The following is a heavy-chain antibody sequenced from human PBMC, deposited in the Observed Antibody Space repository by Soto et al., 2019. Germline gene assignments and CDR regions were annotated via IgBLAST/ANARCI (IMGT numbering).Heavy chain of an antibody. CDR3: ARADGYCSSTSCYTYFQH. Sequence: QVQLQESGPGLVKPSETLSLTCTVSGGSISSYYWSWIRQPPGKGLEWIGYIYYSGSTNYNPSLKSRVTLSVDTSKNQFSLKLSSVTAADTAVYYCARADGYCSSTSCYTYFQHWGQGTLVTVSS. CDR2: IYYSGST. CDR1: GGSISSYY. D-gene: IGHD2-2*02. J-gene: IGHJ1*01. V-gene: IGHV4-59*01.